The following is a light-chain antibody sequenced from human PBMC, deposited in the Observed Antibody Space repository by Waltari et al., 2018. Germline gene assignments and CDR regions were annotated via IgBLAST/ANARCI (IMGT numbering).Light chain of an antibody. J-gene: IGKJ2*01. CDR3: QQSYSTPRYT. Sequence: DIHMTQSPSSLSASVGDSVTITCRASQNISSYLNWYQQKPGKAPKLLIYAAFSLQSGVPSRFSGSGSGTDFTLTISSLQPEDFAIYYCQQSYSTPRYTFGQGTKLEIK. CDR1: QNISSY. V-gene: IGKV1-39*01. CDR2: AAF.